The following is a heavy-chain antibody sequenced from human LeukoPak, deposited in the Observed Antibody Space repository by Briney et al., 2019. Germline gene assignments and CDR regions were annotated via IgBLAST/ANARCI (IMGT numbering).Heavy chain of an antibody. CDR1: GFTFSSYA. J-gene: IGHJ4*02. CDR2: ISGSGEST. CDR3: AKTIGSAYGPIDY. V-gene: IGHV3-23*01. D-gene: IGHD3-10*01. Sequence: PGGSLRLSCAASGFTFSSYAMSWVRQAPGKGLEWVSAISGSGESTYYADSVKGRFTISRDNSKNTVYLQMNSLRAEDTAIYYCAKTIGSAYGPIDYWGQRTLVTVSS.